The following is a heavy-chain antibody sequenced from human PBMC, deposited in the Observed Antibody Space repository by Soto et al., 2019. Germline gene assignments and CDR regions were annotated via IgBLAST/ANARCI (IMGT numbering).Heavy chain of an antibody. CDR2: IYPGDSDT. J-gene: IGHJ6*02. CDR1: GYIFSIYW. V-gene: IGHV5-51*01. CDR3: ARPRSSSRNYYGMDV. D-gene: IGHD6-13*01. Sequence: GESLKISCKGSGYIFSIYWIGWVRQMPGKGLEWMGIIYPGDSDTRYSPSFQGQVTISVDKSISTAYLQWNSLKASDTAIYYCARPRSSSRNYYGMDVWGQGTTVTVSS.